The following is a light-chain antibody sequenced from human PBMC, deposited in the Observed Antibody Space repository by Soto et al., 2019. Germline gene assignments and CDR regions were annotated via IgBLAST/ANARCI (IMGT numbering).Light chain of an antibody. CDR2: DVS. J-gene: IGLJ2*01. CDR1: SSDIGGYNS. Sequence: QSALTQPASVSGSPGQTVIISCTGTSSDIGGYNSVSWYQQHPGRAPKLILFDVSNRPSKIPDRVSGSKSDNTASLTISGLQAEDEADYYCRSYSTSSTLILFGGGTKLTVL. CDR3: RSYSTSSTLIL. V-gene: IGLV2-14*03.